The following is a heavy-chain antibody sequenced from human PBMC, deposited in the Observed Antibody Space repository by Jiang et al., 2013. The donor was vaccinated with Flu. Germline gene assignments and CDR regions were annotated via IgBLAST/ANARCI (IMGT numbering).Heavy chain of an antibody. CDR1: GFTFSSYG. CDR3: ARYVSQYYYYGMDV. Sequence: QLVESGGGVVQPGRSLRLSCAASGFTFSSYGMHWVRQAPGKGLEWVAVIWYDGSNKYYADSVKGRFTISRDNSKNTLYLQMNSLRAEDTAVYYCARYVSQYYYYGMDVWGQGTTVTVSS. D-gene: IGHD3-10*02. J-gene: IGHJ6*02. V-gene: IGHV3-33*01. CDR2: IWYDGSNK.